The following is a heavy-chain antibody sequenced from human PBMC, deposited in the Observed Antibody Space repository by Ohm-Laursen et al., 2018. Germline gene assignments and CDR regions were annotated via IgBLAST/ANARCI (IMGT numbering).Heavy chain of an antibody. J-gene: IGHJ4*02. D-gene: IGHD4-11*01. V-gene: IGHV3-23*01. Sequence: GSLRLSCAASGFTFSSYAMSWVRQAPGRGLEWVSSLSRTGTHTNYAESVKGRFTISRDNSKNTLFLQMNSLRAEDTAVYYCAKWAHDYSDWRTYFDYWGQGTLVTVSS. CDR3: AKWAHDYSDWRTYFDY. CDR1: GFTFSSYA. CDR2: LSRTGTHT.